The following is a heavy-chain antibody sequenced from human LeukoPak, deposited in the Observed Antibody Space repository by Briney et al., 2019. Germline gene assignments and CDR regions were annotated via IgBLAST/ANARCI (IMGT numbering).Heavy chain of an antibody. V-gene: IGHV3-23*01. CDR3: AKDSSSNGYDFRSGYFSYYFDS. D-gene: IGHD3-3*01. CDR2: ISGGSGST. CDR1: GFTFSNYA. Sequence: PGGSLRLSCAASGFTFSNYAMNWVRQAPGKGLEWVSLISGGSGSTYYADSVRGRFTISRDNSKNTLYLQMNSLRAEDTAVYYCAKDSSSNGYDFRSGYFSYYFDSWGQGTLVTVSS. J-gene: IGHJ4*02.